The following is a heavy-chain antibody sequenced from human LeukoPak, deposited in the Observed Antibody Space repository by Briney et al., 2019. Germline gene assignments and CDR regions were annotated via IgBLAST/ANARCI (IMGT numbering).Heavy chain of an antibody. CDR1: GGPFSGYY. Sequence: SETLSLTCAVYGGPFSGYYWNWIRQPPGKGLEWIGEISHSGSTNYNPSLKSRVTISVDTSTNQFSLKLSSVTAADTAVYYCARSGYSYGKYYYYYYGMDVWGQGTTVTVSS. CDR3: ARSGYSYGKYYYYYYGMDV. D-gene: IGHD5-18*01. V-gene: IGHV4-34*01. J-gene: IGHJ6*02. CDR2: ISHSGST.